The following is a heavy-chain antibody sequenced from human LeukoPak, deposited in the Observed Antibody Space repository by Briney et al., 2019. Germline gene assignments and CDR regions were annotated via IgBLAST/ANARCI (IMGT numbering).Heavy chain of an antibody. CDR1: GGSFSGYY. CDR2: INHSGST. J-gene: IGHJ5*02. Sequence: SETLSLTCAVYGGSFSGYYWSWIRQPPGKGLEWIGEINHSGSTNYNPSLKSRVTISVDTSKNQFSLKLSSVTAADTAVYYCSLGYCSGGSCYPSWSDPWGQGTLVTVSS. D-gene: IGHD2-15*01. CDR3: SLGYCSGGSCYPSWSDP. V-gene: IGHV4-34*01.